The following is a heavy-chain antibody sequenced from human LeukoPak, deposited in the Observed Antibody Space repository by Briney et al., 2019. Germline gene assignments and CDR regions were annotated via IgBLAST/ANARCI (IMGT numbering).Heavy chain of an antibody. Sequence: GESLRLSCAASGFTFSSYAMSWVRQAPGKGLEWVSAISGSGGSTYYADSVKGRFTISRDNSKDTLYLQMNSLRAEDTAVYYCAKYSSGQPSFDYWGQGTLVTVSS. CDR3: AKYSSGQPSFDY. CDR2: ISGSGGST. D-gene: IGHD6-19*01. V-gene: IGHV3-23*01. CDR1: GFTFSSYA. J-gene: IGHJ4*02.